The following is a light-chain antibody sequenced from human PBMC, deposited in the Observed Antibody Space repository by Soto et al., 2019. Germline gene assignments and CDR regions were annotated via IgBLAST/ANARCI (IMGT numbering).Light chain of an antibody. CDR2: EVN. CDR1: SSDFGGYKY. V-gene: IGLV2-8*01. J-gene: IGLJ1*01. CDR3: SSYAGINNLWV. Sequence: QSALTQPPSASGSPGQSVTISGTGTSSDFGGYKYVSWYQQHPGKAPKLMIFEVNKRPSGVPDRFSGSKSGNTASLTVSGLQAEDEADYYCSSYAGINNLWVFGTGTKLTVL.